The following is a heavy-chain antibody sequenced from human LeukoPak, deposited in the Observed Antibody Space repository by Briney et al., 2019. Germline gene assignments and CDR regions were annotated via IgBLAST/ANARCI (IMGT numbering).Heavy chain of an antibody. D-gene: IGHD4-11*01. Sequence: GGTLRLSCAASGFPFSGYGMQWVPQAPGKGLEWVAVAYGDGSSQYYADSVKGRFSISKDISKNTLSLQMNSMRAEDTAVYSCATGGNFYYSHWGQGTLVTVSS. V-gene: IGHV3-33*01. CDR3: ATGGNFYYSH. J-gene: IGHJ1*01. CDR1: GFPFSGYG. CDR2: AYGDGSSQ.